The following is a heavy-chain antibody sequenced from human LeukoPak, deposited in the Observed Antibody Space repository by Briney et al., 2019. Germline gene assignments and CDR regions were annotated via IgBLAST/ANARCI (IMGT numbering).Heavy chain of an antibody. CDR2: INPSGGST. V-gene: IGHV1-46*01. D-gene: IGHD1-26*01. J-gene: IGHJ5*02. CDR3: ARGEGAYNWFDP. CDR1: GYTFTSYD. Sequence: GASVKVSCKASGYTFTSYDINWVRQAPGQGLEWMGIINPSGGSTSYAQKFQGRVTMTRDTSTSTVYMELSSLRSEDTAVYYCARGEGAYNWFDPWGQGTLVTVSS.